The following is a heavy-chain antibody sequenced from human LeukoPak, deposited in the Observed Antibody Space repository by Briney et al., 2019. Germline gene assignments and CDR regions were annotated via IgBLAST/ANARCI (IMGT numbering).Heavy chain of an antibody. V-gene: IGHV5-51*01. D-gene: IGHD3-9*01. CDR1: GYSFTSYW. J-gene: IGHJ3*02. Sequence: GESLKISCKGSGYSFTSYWIGWVRQMPGKGLEWMGIIYPGDSDTRYSPSFQGQVTISADKSISTAYLQWSSLKASDTAMYYCARRGLRYFDWAVAARNAFDIWGQGTMVTVSS. CDR2: IYPGDSDT. CDR3: ARRGLRYFDWAVAARNAFDI.